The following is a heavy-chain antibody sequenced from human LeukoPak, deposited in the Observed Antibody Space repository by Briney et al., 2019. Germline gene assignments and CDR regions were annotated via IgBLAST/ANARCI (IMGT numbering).Heavy chain of an antibody. J-gene: IGHJ5*02. D-gene: IGHD6-6*01. CDR2: TYYRSKWYN. CDR3: TRAYGTSSGWFDP. Sequence: SQTPSLTCAISGDSVSSNTAAWNWIRQSPSRGLEWLGRTYYRSKWYNDYAVSVKSRITINPDTSKNQFSLQLNSVTPEDTAVYYCTRAYGTSSGWFDPWGQGTLVTVSS. V-gene: IGHV6-1*01. CDR1: GDSVSSNTAA.